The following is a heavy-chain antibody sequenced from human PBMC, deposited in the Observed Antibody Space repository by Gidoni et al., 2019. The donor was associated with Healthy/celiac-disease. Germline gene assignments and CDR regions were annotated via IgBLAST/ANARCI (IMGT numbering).Heavy chain of an antibody. V-gene: IGHV3-66*01. J-gene: IGHJ4*02. CDR2: MYSGGST. CDR1: GFTVSSNY. CDR3: ARDVTMVRGVIAG. Sequence: EVQLVESGGGLVQPGGSLRLSCADSGFTVSSNYMSWVRQPPGKGLGWVSVMYSGGSTYYADSVKGRFTISRDNSKNTLYLQMNSLRAEDTAVYDCARDVTMVRGVIAGWGQGTLVTVSS. D-gene: IGHD3-10*01.